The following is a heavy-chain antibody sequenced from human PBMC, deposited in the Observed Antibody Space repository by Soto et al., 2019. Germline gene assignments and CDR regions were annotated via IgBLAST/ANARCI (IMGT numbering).Heavy chain of an antibody. Sequence: PSETLSLTCTVSGGSISSYYWSWIRQPPGKGLEWIGYIYYSGSTNYNPSLKSRVAISVDTSKNQFSLKLSSVTAADTAVYYCARSFSSWYYFDYWGQGTLVTVPQ. D-gene: IGHD6-13*01. CDR1: GGSISSYY. CDR3: ARSFSSWYYFDY. V-gene: IGHV4-59*01. J-gene: IGHJ4*02. CDR2: IYYSGST.